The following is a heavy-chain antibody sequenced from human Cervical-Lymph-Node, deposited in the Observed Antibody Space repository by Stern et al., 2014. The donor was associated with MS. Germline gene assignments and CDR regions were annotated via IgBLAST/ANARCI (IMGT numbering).Heavy chain of an antibody. CDR2: IYYSGST. CDR1: GGSISSYY. CDR3: ARGATQAFDP. Sequence: QVQLQESDPGLVKPSETLSLTCTVSGGSISSYYWSWIRQPPGKGLEWIGYIYYSGSTNYNPSLKSRVTISVDTSKNQFSLKLSSVTAADTSVYYCARGATQAFDPWGQGTLVTVSS. V-gene: IGHV4-59*01. J-gene: IGHJ5*02.